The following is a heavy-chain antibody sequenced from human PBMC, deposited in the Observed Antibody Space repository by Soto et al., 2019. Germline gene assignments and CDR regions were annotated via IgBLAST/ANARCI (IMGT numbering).Heavy chain of an antibody. CDR3: ARGRYDFWSGYHNWFDP. Sequence: AAVKVSCKASGYTFNDYYLHWVRQAPGQGLEWMGWMSPNSGNTGYAQKFQGRVTMTTNTSNSTAYMELSSLRSEDTAVYYCARGRYDFWSGYHNWFDPWGQGTLVTVFS. CDR2: MSPNSGNT. D-gene: IGHD3-3*01. CDR1: GYTFNDYY. V-gene: IGHV1-8*02. J-gene: IGHJ5*02.